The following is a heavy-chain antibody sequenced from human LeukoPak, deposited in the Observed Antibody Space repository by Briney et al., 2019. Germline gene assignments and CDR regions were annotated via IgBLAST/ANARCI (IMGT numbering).Heavy chain of an antibody. CDR2: IYSGGTT. D-gene: IGHD5-18*01. J-gene: IGHJ6*02. CDR3: ARGGYAHYYGMDV. Sequence: HPGGSLRLSCAASGFTVSTNYMSWVRQAPGKGLEWVSVIYSGGTTNYADSAKGRFIISRDNSKNTVYLQMNSLRAEDTAVYYCARGGYAHYYGMDVWGQGTTVTVSS. V-gene: IGHV3-53*01. CDR1: GFTVSTNY.